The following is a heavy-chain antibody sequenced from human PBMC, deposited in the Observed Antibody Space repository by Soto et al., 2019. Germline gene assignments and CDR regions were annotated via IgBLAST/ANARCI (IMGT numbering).Heavy chain of an antibody. V-gene: IGHV3-33*01. Sequence: QVQLVESGGGVVQPGRSLRLSCAASGFTFSSSVMHWVRQAPGKGLEWVAVIWYDGSNKYYADSVKGRFTISRDNSKNPLYLQMNSLRAEDTAVYYCARDGGYCSGGSCYSGGDHGMDVWGQGTTVTVSS. CDR1: GFTFSSSV. CDR2: IWYDGSNK. J-gene: IGHJ6*02. D-gene: IGHD2-15*01. CDR3: ARDGGYCSGGSCYSGGDHGMDV.